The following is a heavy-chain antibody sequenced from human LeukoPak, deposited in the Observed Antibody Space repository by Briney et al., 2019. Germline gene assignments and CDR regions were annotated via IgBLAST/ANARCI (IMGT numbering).Heavy chain of an antibody. J-gene: IGHJ6*03. Sequence: GGSRRLSFAASGLTLSSYAMHWVRQAPGKGLEYVSAISKNGGNTYYANSVKGRFSISRDNSKNTLYLQMGSLRTEDMAVYYCARVGEGRYYQYYYMDVWGKGTTVTFSS. CDR3: ARVGEGRYYQYYYMDV. CDR2: ISKNGGNT. V-gene: IGHV3-64*01. D-gene: IGHD1-26*01. CDR1: GLTLSSYA.